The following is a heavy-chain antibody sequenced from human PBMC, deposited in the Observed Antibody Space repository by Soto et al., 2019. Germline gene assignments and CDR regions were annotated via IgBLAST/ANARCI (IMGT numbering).Heavy chain of an antibody. CDR2: TIPIFGTA. J-gene: IGHJ4*02. D-gene: IGHD3-22*01. Sequence: SVKVSCKASGGTFSSYAISWVRQAPGQGLEWMGGTIPIFGTANYAQKFQGRVTITADESTSTAYMELSSLRSEDTAVYYCATFQGYYYDSSGYSPQPADYWGQGTLVTVSS. V-gene: IGHV1-69*13. CDR1: GGTFSSYA. CDR3: ATFQGYYYDSSGYSPQPADY.